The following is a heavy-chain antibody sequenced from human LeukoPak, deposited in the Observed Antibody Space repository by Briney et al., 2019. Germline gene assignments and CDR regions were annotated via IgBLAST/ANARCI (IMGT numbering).Heavy chain of an antibody. CDR1: GFTVSSNY. CDR2: IYSYGST. Sequence: GGSLRLSCAASGFTVSSNYMSLVRQAPGKGLEGVSVIYSYGSTYYADSVKGRFTISRDKSKNTLYLQTNSLRVEDTAVYYCARLGGKQLVRYYQYYMDVWGKGTTVTVSS. CDR3: ARLGGKQLVRYYQYYMDV. D-gene: IGHD6-6*01. V-gene: IGHV3-66*02. J-gene: IGHJ6*03.